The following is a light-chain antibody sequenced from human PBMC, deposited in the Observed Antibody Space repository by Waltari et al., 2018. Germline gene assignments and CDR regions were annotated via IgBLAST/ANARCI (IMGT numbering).Light chain of an antibody. CDR3: QQSYSTPRT. V-gene: IGKV1-39*01. CDR2: AAS. CDR1: QSISSY. Sequence: DIQMTQSPSSLSASVGDRVTITCRASQSISSYLNWYQQKPGKAPQLLIYAASSLQSGVPSRFSGNGSGTDFTLTISSLQPEDFATYYCQQSYSTPRTFGQGTKLEIK. J-gene: IGKJ2*01.